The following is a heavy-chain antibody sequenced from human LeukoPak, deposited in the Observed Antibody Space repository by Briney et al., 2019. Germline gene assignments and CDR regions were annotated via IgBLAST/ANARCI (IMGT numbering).Heavy chain of an antibody. V-gene: IGHV3-11*01. CDR2: ISSSDGTI. D-gene: IGHD3-22*01. CDR1: GFTFSDYY. J-gene: IGHJ4*02. Sequence: NPGGSLRLSCAASGFTFSDYYMSWIRQAPGKGLEWVAYISSSDGTIYYADSVKGRFTISRDNAKRSLYLQMNSLRVEDTAVYYCARELAMIVVVGTFDYWGQGTRVTVSS. CDR3: ARELAMIVVVGTFDY.